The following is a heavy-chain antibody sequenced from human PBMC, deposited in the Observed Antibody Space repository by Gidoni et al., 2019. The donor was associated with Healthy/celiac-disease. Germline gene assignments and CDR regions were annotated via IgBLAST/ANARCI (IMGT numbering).Heavy chain of an antibody. CDR2: IYWDDDK. CDR1: GFSLSTSGVG. D-gene: IGHD1-7*01. J-gene: IGHJ4*02. V-gene: IGHV2-5*02. CDR3: AHTELSHPFDY. Sequence: QITLKEPGPTLVNPPPPLPLTCTFSGFSLSTSGVGVGWIRQPPGKALEWLSLIYWDDDKRYSPSLKSRLTITKDTSKNQVVLTMTNMDPVDTATYYCAHTELSHPFDYWGQGTLVTVSS.